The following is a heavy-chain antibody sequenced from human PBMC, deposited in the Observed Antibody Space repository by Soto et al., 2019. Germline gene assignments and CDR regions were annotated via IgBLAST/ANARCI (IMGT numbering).Heavy chain of an antibody. Sequence: PGGSLRLSCAASGFTFRNYAMSWVRQAPGKGLEWVSGISGSGSSTDYADSVKGRFTISRDNPKNTLFLQMNSLRADDTAVYYCAKDGCLYCTRPNWFDPWGQGTLVTVSS. D-gene: IGHD2-8*01. J-gene: IGHJ5*02. CDR2: ISGSGSST. CDR1: GFTFRNYA. CDR3: AKDGCLYCTRPNWFDP. V-gene: IGHV3-23*01.